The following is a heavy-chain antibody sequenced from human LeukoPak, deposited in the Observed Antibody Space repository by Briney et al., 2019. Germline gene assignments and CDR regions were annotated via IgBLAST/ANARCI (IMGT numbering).Heavy chain of an antibody. CDR3: AKGEQWLVRGDY. J-gene: IGHJ4*02. CDR2: ISSSGSTI. Sequence: GGSLRLSCAASGFTFSDYYMSWIRQAPGKGLEWVSYISSSGSTIYYADSVKGRFTISRDNAKNSLYLQMNSQRAEDTALYYCAKGEQWLVRGDYWGQGTLVTVSS. V-gene: IGHV3-11*01. D-gene: IGHD6-19*01. CDR1: GFTFSDYY.